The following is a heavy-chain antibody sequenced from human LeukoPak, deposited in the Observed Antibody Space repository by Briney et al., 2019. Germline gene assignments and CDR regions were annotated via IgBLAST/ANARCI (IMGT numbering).Heavy chain of an antibody. J-gene: IGHJ5*02. CDR1: GFTFSSYG. D-gene: IGHD5-18*01. CDR3: AKDGGSVDTPMAYWWYNWFDP. Sequence: PGRSLRLSCAASGFTFSSYGMHWVRQAPGKGLEWVAVISYDGSNKYYADSVKGRFTISRDNSKNTLYLQMNSLRAEDTAVYYCAKDGGSVDTPMAYWWYNWFDPWGQGTLVTVSS. CDR2: ISYDGSNK. V-gene: IGHV3-30*18.